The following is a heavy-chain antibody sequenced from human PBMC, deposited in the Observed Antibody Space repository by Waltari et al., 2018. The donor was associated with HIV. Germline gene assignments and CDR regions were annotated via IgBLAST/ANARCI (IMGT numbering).Heavy chain of an antibody. J-gene: IGHJ4*02. CDR3: ARGLFAVAGTEGLDY. CDR1: GGSISSYY. V-gene: IGHV4-59*01. CDR2: IYYSGST. Sequence: QVQLQESGPGLVKPSETLSLTCTVSGGSISSYYWSWIRQPPGKGLEWIGYIYYSGSTNYNPSLKSRVTISVDTSKNQFSLKLSSVTAADTAVYYCARGLFAVAGTEGLDYWGQGTLVTVSS. D-gene: IGHD6-19*01.